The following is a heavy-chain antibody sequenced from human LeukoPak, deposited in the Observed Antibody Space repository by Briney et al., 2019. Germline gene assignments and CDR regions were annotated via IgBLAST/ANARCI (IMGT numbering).Heavy chain of an antibody. CDR3: ARDQGRDGYNPSRH. CDR1: GYTFTSYG. D-gene: IGHD5-24*01. Sequence: ASVKVSCKASGYTFTSYGISWVRQAPGQGLEWMGWISAYNGNTNYAQKLQGRVTMTTDASTSTAYMELRSLRSDDTAVYYCARDQGRDGYNPSRHWGQGTLVTVSS. V-gene: IGHV1-18*01. CDR2: ISAYNGNT. J-gene: IGHJ1*01.